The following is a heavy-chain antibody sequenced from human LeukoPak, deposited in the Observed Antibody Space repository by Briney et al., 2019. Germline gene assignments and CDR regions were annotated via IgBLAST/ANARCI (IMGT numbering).Heavy chain of an antibody. D-gene: IGHD3-16*02. J-gene: IGHJ4*02. CDR1: GYTFTEYP. V-gene: IGHV7-4-1*02. CDR2: INTNTGNP. Sequence: ASVKVSCKASGYTFTEYPMNWVRQAPGQGPEWMGWINTNTGNPTYVQGFTGRFVFSLDTSVRTAYLQISSLKTEDTAVYYCASGGIIFGGVIVGDSWGQGTLVTVSS. CDR3: ASGGIIFGGVIVGDS.